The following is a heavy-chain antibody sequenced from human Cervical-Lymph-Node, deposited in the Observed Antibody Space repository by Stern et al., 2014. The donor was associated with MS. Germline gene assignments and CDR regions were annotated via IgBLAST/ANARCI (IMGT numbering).Heavy chain of an antibody. V-gene: IGHV3-30*18. CDR1: AFTFSSYG. CDR3: AKDAGYYYDRGGYNWSDP. CDR2: ISYDGSNK. Sequence: QVQLVESGGGVVQPGRSLRLSCAASAFTFSSYGMHWVRQAPGKGLEWVAVISYDGSNKYYADSVKGRFTISRDNSKNTLYLQMNSLRTEDTAVYYCAKDAGYYYDRGGYNWSDPWAREPWSPSPQ. J-gene: IGHJ5*02. D-gene: IGHD3-22*01.